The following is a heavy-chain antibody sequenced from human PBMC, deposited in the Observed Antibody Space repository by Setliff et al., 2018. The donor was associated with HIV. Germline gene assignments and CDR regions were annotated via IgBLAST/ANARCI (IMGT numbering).Heavy chain of an antibody. D-gene: IGHD2-2*01. CDR1: GFTFSNYA. CDR2: IGSDGTTV. Sequence: GSLRLSCAASGFTFSNYAMSWVRQAPGKGLMWVAHIGSDGTTVTYADSVKGRFTISRDNAKNTLYLQMNSLGVEDTAVYYCVTFVVEDVWGKGTTVTVSS. J-gene: IGHJ6*04. V-gene: IGHV3-74*01. CDR3: VTFVVEDV.